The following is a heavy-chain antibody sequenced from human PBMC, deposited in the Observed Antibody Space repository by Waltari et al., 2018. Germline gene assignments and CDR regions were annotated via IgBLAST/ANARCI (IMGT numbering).Heavy chain of an antibody. CDR3: VAATPSSDK. CDR2: VNSDGSNT. CDR1: GVSPSDRW. V-gene: IGHV3-74*01. D-gene: IGHD6-19*01. J-gene: IGHJ4*02. Sequence: EVELVESGGGLVQPGGSLRLSCEVSGVSPSDRWMHWVRQTPEKGLVWVARVNSDGSNTAYADSVRCRFIISRDTARNTLFLQMSSVRVDDTALYYCVAATPSSDKWGQGTLVTVSS.